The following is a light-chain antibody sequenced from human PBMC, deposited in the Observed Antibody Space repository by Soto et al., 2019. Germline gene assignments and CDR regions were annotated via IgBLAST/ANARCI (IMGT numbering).Light chain of an antibody. Sequence: QLVLTQSPSASASLGASVKLACTLSSGHNTYAIAWHQQQPEKGPRYLMRLNSDGSHFKGDGIPDRFSGSSSGAERFLTISSLQSDDEADYFRQTWVTGTVVFGGGTKVTVL. CDR2: LNSDGSH. CDR1: SGHNTYA. V-gene: IGLV4-69*01. J-gene: IGLJ2*01. CDR3: QTWVTGTVV.